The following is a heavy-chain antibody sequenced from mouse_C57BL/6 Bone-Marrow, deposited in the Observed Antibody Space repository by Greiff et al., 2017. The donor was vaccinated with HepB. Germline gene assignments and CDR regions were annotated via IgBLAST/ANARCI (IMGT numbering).Heavy chain of an antibody. V-gene: IGHV5-6*01. Sequence: EVKLMESGGDLVKPGGSLKLSCAASGFTFSSYGMSWVRQTPDKRLEWVATISSGGSYTYYPDSVKGRFTISGDNAKNTLYLQMSSLKSEDTAMYYCARHGYDGYFLRNYFDYWGQGTTLTVSS. J-gene: IGHJ2*01. CDR1: GFTFSSYG. D-gene: IGHD2-3*01. CDR2: ISSGGSYT. CDR3: ARHGYDGYFLRNYFDY.